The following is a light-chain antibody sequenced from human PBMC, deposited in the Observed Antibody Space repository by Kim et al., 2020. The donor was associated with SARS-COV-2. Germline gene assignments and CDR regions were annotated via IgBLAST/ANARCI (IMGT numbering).Light chain of an antibody. Sequence: SYELTQPPSVSVSPGQTASITCSGAKLGDKYACWYQQKPGQSPVLVISQDSKRPSGIPERFSGSNSGNTATLTISGTQPMDEADYYCQAWDSSTAVFGG. CDR3: QAWDSSTAV. CDR1: KLGDKY. CDR2: QDS. V-gene: IGLV3-1*01. J-gene: IGLJ2*01.